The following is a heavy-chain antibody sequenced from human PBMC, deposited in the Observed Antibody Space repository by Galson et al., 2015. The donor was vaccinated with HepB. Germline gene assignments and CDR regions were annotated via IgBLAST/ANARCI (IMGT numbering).Heavy chain of an antibody. CDR3: ARHYDYVWGSYRIPGGYFDY. J-gene: IGHJ4*02. D-gene: IGHD3-16*02. CDR1: GFTFNNFW. Sequence: SLRLSCAASGFTFNNFWMSWVRQAPGKGLEWVANIKQDGSEKYYVDSVKGRFTISRDNAKNSLYLQMNSLRAEDTAVYYWARHYDYVWGSYRIPGGYFDYWGQGTLVTVSS. CDR2: IKQDGSEK. V-gene: IGHV3-7*03.